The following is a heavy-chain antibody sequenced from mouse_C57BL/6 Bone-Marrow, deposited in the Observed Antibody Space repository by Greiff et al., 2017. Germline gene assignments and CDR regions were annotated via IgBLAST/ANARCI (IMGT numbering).Heavy chain of an antibody. CDR3: ALCYGNSLFAY. J-gene: IGHJ3*01. V-gene: IGHV5-17*01. CDR2: LSSGSSTI. D-gene: IGHD2-1*01. CDR1: GFTFSDYG. Sequence: EVKLMESGGGLVKPGGSLKLSCAASGFTFSDYGMHWVRQAPEKGLEWVAYLSSGSSTIYYADTVKGRFTISRCNAKNTLFLQMTRLGSEDQAQYYYALCYGNSLFAYWGQGTLVTVSA.